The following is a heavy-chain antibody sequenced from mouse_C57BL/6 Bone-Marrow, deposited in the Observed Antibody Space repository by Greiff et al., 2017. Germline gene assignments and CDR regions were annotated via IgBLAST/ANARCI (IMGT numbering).Heavy chain of an antibody. CDR1: GFTFSSYG. D-gene: IGHD1-1*01. CDR3: AREGTTVVATLYYYVMDY. J-gene: IGHJ4*01. V-gene: IGHV5-6*01. CDR2: ISSGGSYT. Sequence: EVNVVESGGDLVKPGGSLKLSCAASGFTFSSYGMSWVRQTPVKRLEWVATISSGGSYTYYPDSVKGRFTISRDNAKNTLYLQMSSLKSEDTAMYYCAREGTTVVATLYYYVMDYWGQGTSVTVSS.